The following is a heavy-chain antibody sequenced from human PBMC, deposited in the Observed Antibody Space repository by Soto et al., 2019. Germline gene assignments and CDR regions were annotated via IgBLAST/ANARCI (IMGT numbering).Heavy chain of an antibody. V-gene: IGHV3-33*01. CDR2: IWYDGSNK. D-gene: IGHD3-10*01. Sequence: QVQLVESGGGVVQPGRSLRLSCAASGFTFSSYGMHWVRQAPGKGLEWVAVIWYDGSNKYYADSVKGRFTISRDNSKNTLYLQMNSLRAEDTAVYYCAREPYGSGSYYPPTSMDVWAKGPRSPSP. CDR3: AREPYGSGSYYPPTSMDV. CDR1: GFTFSSYG. J-gene: IGHJ6*02.